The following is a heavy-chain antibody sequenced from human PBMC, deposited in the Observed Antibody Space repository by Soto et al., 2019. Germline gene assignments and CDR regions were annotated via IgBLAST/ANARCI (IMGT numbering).Heavy chain of an antibody. CDR2: IDPSDSYT. CDR3: ARRGDGYNHIDY. CDR1: GYSFTSYW. V-gene: IGHV5-10-1*01. Sequence: PGESLKISCKGSGYSFTSYWISWVRQMTGKGLEWMGRIDPSDSYTNYSPSFQGHVTISADKSISTAYLQWSSLKASDTAMYYCARRGDGYNHIDYWGQGTLLTVS. J-gene: IGHJ4*02. D-gene: IGHD3-10*01.